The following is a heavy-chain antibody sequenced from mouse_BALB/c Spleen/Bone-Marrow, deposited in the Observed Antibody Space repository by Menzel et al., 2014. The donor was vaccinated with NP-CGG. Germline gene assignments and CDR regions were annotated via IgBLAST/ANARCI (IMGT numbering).Heavy chain of an antibody. Sequence: EVKLQESGAELVKPGASVKLSCTASGFNIKDTYMHWVKQRPEQGLEWIGRIDPANGNTKYDPKLQGKATITADTSSNQAYLQLSSLPSEDTAVYYCARYYCGYYFDYWGQGTTLTVSS. D-gene: IGHD1-2*01. V-gene: IGHV14-3*02. CDR3: ARYYCGYYFDY. J-gene: IGHJ2*01. CDR2: IDPANGNT. CDR1: GFNIKDTY.